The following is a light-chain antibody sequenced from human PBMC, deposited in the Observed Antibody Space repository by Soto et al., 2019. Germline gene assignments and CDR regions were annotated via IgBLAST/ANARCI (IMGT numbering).Light chain of an antibody. CDR1: QSVSASY. CDR3: QQYDSSPVT. Sequence: IVLTQSPGTLSLSPGERATLSCGASQSVSASYLAWYQQKPGQAPRLLIYGASRRATGIPDRFSAGGSGTDFTLTISIREPEDFAVYYCQQYDSSPVTFGQGTKVEIK. CDR2: GAS. V-gene: IGKV3-20*01. J-gene: IGKJ2*01.